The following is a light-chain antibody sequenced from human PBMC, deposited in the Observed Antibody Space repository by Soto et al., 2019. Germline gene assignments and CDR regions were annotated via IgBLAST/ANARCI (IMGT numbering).Light chain of an antibody. J-gene: IGKJ5*01. CDR3: QQYNNWPLT. CDR1: QNINTN. CDR2: GAS. Sequence: EIEMTQSPATLSLSPGERATLSCRASQNINTNLAWYQQSPGRAPRLFIYGASTRATGIPARFSGSGSGTEFTLTISSLQSEDFAVYYCQQYNNWPLTFGQGTRLEIK. V-gene: IGKV3-15*01.